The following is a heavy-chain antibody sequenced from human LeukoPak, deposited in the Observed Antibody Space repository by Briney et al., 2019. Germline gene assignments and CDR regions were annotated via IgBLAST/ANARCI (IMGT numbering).Heavy chain of an antibody. D-gene: IGHD3-22*01. Sequence: GGSLRLSCAASGFTFSSYAMSWVRQAPGKGLEWVSAISGSGGSTYYADSVKGRFTISRDNSKNTLYLQVNSLRAEGTAVYYCAKVYGGYYGSYYFDYWGQGTLVTVSA. J-gene: IGHJ4*02. V-gene: IGHV3-23*01. CDR2: ISGSGGST. CDR3: AKVYGGYYGSYYFDY. CDR1: GFTFSSYA.